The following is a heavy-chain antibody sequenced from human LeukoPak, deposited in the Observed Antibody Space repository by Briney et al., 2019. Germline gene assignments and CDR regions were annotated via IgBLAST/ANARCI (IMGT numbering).Heavy chain of an antibody. CDR2: ISSSSDAI. CDR3: ARATRGGYDY. J-gene: IGHJ4*02. D-gene: IGHD5-24*01. V-gene: IGHV3-48*04. Sequence: GGSLRLSCEASGFTFSTYGMNWVRQAPGKGPEWVSYISSSSDAIYYADSVKGRFTMSRDNAKSSLYLQMNSLRAEDTAMYYCARATRGGYDYWGQGTLVTVSS. CDR1: GFTFSTYG.